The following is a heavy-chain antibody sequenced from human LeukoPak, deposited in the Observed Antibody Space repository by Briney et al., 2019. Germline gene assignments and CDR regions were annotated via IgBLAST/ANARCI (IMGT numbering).Heavy chain of an antibody. CDR1: GFTFNSYA. D-gene: IGHD1-26*01. CDR3: AKGSRGNYDY. J-gene: IGHJ4*02. Sequence: QAGGSPRLSCAASGFTFNSYAMAWVRQAPEKGLEWVSSITDSGISTYYADSVKGRFTISRDNSKSTLFLQMNSLRAEDTAVYYCAKGSRGNYDYWGQGTLVTVSS. V-gene: IGHV3-23*01. CDR2: ITDSGIST.